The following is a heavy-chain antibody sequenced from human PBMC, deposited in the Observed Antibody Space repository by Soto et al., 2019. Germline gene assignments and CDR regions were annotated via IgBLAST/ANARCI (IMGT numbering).Heavy chain of an antibody. CDR2: ISSNVGST. Sequence: EVQLVESGGGLVQPGGSLRLSSAASGFTFSSYAMHWVRQAPGKGLEYVSAISSNVGSTDYANSVKGRFTISRDNSKNTQNLHMGSLRAEDMALYYFARGGRGYEIDYWGQGTRVTVSS. V-gene: IGHV3-64*01. D-gene: IGHD5-12*01. J-gene: IGHJ4*02. CDR1: GFTFSSYA. CDR3: ARGGRGYEIDY.